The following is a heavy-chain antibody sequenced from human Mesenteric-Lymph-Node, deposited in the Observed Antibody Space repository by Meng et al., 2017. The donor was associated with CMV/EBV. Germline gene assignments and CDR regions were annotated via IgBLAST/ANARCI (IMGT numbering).Heavy chain of an antibody. CDR2: IKQDGSEK. V-gene: IGHV3-7*01. CDR3: ARDRPGTVIRDAFDV. D-gene: IGHD4-11*01. CDR1: GFTFSSYW. Sequence: GGSLRLSCVASGFTFSSYWMSWVRQAPGKGLEWVANIKQDGSEKYYVDSVKGRFTVSRDNAKNSLYLQMNSLRAEDTAVYYCARDRPGTVIRDAFDVWGQGTMVTVSS. J-gene: IGHJ3*01.